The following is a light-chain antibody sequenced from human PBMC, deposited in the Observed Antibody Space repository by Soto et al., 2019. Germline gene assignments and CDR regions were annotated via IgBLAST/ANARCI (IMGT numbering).Light chain of an antibody. Sequence: EIQMTQSPSSVSTSVGDRVTITCRASQAIDSWLAWYQQKPGEAPKLLIFTGSLLHSGVPPRFSGSGSGTDFTLTISSLQPEDFATYYCQQTLSFPPTFGQGPRW. V-gene: IGKV1-12*01. CDR1: QAIDSW. J-gene: IGKJ1*01. CDR2: TGS. CDR3: QQTLSFPPT.